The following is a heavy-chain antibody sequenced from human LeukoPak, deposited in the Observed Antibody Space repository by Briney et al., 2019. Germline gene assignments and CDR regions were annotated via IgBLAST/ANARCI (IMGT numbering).Heavy chain of an antibody. CDR1: GGSFSDYS. Sequence: SETLSLTCAVYGGSFSDYSWSWIRQPPGKGLEWIGYIYYSGSTNYNPSLKSRVTISVDTSKNQFSLKLSSVTAADTAVYYCASAYCGGDCYFGPYWGQGTLVTVSS. V-gene: IGHV4-59*08. CDR3: ASAYCGGDCYFGPY. CDR2: IYYSGST. D-gene: IGHD2-21*02. J-gene: IGHJ4*02.